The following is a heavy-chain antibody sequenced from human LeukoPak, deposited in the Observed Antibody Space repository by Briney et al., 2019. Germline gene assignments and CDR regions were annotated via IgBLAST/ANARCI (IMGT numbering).Heavy chain of an antibody. D-gene: IGHD2-15*01. V-gene: IGHV4-59*01. J-gene: IGHJ4*02. Sequence: SETLSLTCTVSGGSISSYYWSWIRQPPGKGLEGIGDIYSSGSTNYNPSLKSRVTISVDTSKNQFSLKLSSVTAADTAVYYCARVLCSGGSCYPRREYYFDYWGQGTLVTVSS. CDR1: GGSISSYY. CDR3: ARVLCSGGSCYPRREYYFDY. CDR2: IYSSGST.